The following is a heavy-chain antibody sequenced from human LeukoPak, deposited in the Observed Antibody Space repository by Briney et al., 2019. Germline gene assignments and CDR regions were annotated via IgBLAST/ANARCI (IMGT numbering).Heavy chain of an antibody. CDR3: ARQYRSGWYYFDY. CDR1: GYNFATYW. Sequence: HGESLKISCQGSGYNFATYWIGWVRHMPGKGLEWIGIIHPSDSDARYSPSFQGQVTFSADKSINTAYLQWSSLKASDTAMYYCARQYRSGWYYFDYWGQGTLVTVSS. CDR2: IHPSDSDA. V-gene: IGHV5-51*01. D-gene: IGHD6-19*01. J-gene: IGHJ4*02.